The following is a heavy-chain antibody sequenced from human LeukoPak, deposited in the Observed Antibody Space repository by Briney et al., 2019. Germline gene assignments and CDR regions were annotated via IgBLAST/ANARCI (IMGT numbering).Heavy chain of an antibody. J-gene: IGHJ4*02. D-gene: IGHD2-2*01. CDR1: GFTFSNFD. Sequence: PGGSLRLSCAASGFTFSNFDMNWVRQATGKGLEWVSCISGSGVRTYYSDSMQGRFTISRDNSKNTLYLQMNSLRAEDTAVYFGAKDRTYCSSSNCYGTYYFDSWGQGTLVTVSS. CDR3: AKDRTYCSSSNCYGTYYFDS. V-gene: IGHV3-23*01. CDR2: ISGSGVRT.